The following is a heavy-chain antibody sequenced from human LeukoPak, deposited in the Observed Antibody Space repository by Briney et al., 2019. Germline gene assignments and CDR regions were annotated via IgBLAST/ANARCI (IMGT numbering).Heavy chain of an antibody. CDR2: ITSSGRTI. D-gene: IGHD5-24*01. CDR3: ARVAVEMEHDD. V-gene: IGHV3-48*01. CDR1: GFSFNVYS. Sequence: GESLTLSCGASGFSFNVYSMSWVRQAPGKGLEWIAYITSSGRTIHYADSVKGRFTISRDNAKDSLYLQMNSLRVEDTAVYYCARVAVEMEHDDGGQGTLVTVAS. J-gene: IGHJ4*02.